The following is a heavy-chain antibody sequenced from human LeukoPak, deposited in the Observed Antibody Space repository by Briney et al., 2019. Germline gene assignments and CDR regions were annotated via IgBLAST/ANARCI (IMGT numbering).Heavy chain of an antibody. CDR1: GVSISSYY. V-gene: IGHV4-59*13. CDR3: ARGGTGRDSGYDKFDY. Sequence: KPSEPLSLTCTVSGVSISSYYWSWIRQPPGKGLEWFGYIYYSGSTNYNPSLKSRVTISVGTSKNQFSLKLSSVTAADTAVYYCARGGTGRDSGYDKFDYWGQGTLVTVSS. J-gene: IGHJ4*02. D-gene: IGHD5-12*01. CDR2: IYYSGST.